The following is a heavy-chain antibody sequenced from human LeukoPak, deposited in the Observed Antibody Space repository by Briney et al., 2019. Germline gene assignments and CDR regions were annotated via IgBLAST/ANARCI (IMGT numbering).Heavy chain of an antibody. CDR3: VKDRSTVTDDAFDI. CDR1: GFTFSNYA. J-gene: IGHJ3*02. CDR2: ISSNGGTT. V-gene: IGHV3-64D*06. Sequence: PGGSLRLSCSASGFTFSNYAIHWVGQAPGRRLKDVSGISSNGGTTYYADSVKGRFSISRDNSKNTMYLQMSSLRAEDTAVYYCVKDRSTVTDDAFDIWGQGTMVTVSS. D-gene: IGHD4-17*01.